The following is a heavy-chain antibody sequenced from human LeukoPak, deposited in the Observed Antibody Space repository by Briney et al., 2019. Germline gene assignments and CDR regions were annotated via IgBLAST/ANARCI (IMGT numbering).Heavy chain of an antibody. CDR3: AREYGSGPYTFGY. CDR2: IYYSGST. CDR1: GGSISSYY. V-gene: IGHV4-59*01. D-gene: IGHD3-10*01. Sequence: SETLSLTCTVSGGSISSYYWSWIRQPPGRGLEWIGYIYYSGSTNYNPSLKSRVTISVDTSKNQFSLKLSSVTAADTAVYYCAREYGSGPYTFGYGGQGTLVPVSS. J-gene: IGHJ4*02.